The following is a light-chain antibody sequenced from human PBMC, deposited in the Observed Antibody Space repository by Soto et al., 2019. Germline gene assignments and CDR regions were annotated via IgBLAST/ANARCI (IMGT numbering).Light chain of an antibody. J-gene: IGKJ3*01. Sequence: DMQMTQSPSSLSASVGDRVTVTCRASQDISTFLSWYRQKPGKAPHLLIYAASILQSGVPSRFSGSGSGTDFTLTISSLQPEDFATYCCQQTYSTPFTFGPGTKVDIK. V-gene: IGKV1-39*01. CDR2: AAS. CDR3: QQTYSTPFT. CDR1: QDISTF.